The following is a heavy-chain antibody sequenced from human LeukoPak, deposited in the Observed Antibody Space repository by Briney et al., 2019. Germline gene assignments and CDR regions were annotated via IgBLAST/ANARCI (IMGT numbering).Heavy chain of an antibody. V-gene: IGHV3-23*01. CDR1: GFTFSSYA. CDR3: AKASDDYGDYYYYYYMDV. Sequence: LAGGSLRLCCAASGFTFSSYAMSWVRQAPGKGLEWVSAISGSGGSTYYADSVKGRFTISRDNSKNTLYLQMNSLRAEDTAVYYCAKASDDYGDYYYYYYMDVWGKGTTVTVSS. J-gene: IGHJ6*03. D-gene: IGHD4-17*01. CDR2: ISGSGGST.